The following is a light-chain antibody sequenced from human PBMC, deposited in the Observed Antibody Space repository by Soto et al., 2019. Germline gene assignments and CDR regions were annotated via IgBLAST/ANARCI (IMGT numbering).Light chain of an antibody. J-gene: IGLJ2*01. V-gene: IGLV2-14*01. CDR1: SSDVGYYTY. CDR2: EVS. CDR3: NSYTSSSTLV. Sequence: QSALTQPASVSGSPGQSITLSCTGSSSDVGYYTYVSWYQHHPGKAPRLLIYEVSNRPSGVSNRFSGSKSGNTASLTISGLHAEDEADYYCNSYTSSSTLVFGGGTKLTVL.